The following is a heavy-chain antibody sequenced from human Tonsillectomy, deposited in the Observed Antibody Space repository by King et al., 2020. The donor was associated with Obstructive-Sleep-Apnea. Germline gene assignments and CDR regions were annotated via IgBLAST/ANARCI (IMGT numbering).Heavy chain of an antibody. V-gene: IGHV4-59*08. CDR1: GDSMSHYY. CDR3: ARTGTTFFDY. J-gene: IGHJ4*02. CDR2: FHYFGST. Sequence: VQLQESGPGLVKPSETLSLTCNVSGDSMSHYYWSWIRQPPGKGLELVGYFHYFGSTNYNPSLKSRVTISVDTSKNQVSLRLKSVTAADTAVYYCARTGTTFFDYWGQGTLVTVSS. D-gene: IGHD1-1*01.